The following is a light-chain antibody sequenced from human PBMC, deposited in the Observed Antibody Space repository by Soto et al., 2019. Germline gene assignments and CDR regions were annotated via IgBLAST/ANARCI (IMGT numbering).Light chain of an antibody. CDR3: QQYSPDSHT. J-gene: IGKJ1*01. Sequence: DIQMTQSPPTLSASVGERVTITCRASQTVSIWVAWYQQRPGNAPKVMIYDASVLERGVPSRFSGSGSGTEFTLIISSLQPDDFATYYCQQYSPDSHTFGQGTKVEIK. CDR2: DAS. CDR1: QTVSIW. V-gene: IGKV1-5*01.